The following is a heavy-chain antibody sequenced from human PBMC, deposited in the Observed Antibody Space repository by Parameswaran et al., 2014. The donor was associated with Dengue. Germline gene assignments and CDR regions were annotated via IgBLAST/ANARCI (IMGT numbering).Heavy chain of an antibody. CDR2: ISASGSST. CDR3: AKGGPYYFDY. D-gene: IGHD3-16*01. J-gene: IGHJ4*02. V-gene: IGHV3-23*01. Sequence: WIRQPPGKGLEWVSAISASGSSTFYADSVKGHFTISRDNSKNTVYLQMNSLRAEDTAVYYCAKGGPYYFDYWGRGTLVTVSS.